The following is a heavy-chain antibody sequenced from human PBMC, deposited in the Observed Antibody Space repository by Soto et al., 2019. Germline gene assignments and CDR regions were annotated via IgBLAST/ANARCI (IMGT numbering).Heavy chain of an antibody. V-gene: IGHV1-69*12. CDR3: ARVTTGRRYYYYGIDV. CDR1: GGTFSSYA. Sequence: QVQLVQSGAEVKKPGSSVKVSCKASGGTFSSYAISWVRQAPGQGLEWMGGIIPIFGTANYAQKFQGRVTITADESTSPAYMELSSLRSEDTAVYYCARVTTGRRYYYYGIDVWGQGTTVTVSS. CDR2: IIPIFGTA. J-gene: IGHJ6*02. D-gene: IGHD4-17*01.